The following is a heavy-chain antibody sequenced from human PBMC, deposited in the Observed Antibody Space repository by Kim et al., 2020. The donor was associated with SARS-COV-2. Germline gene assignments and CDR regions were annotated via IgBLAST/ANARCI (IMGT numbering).Heavy chain of an antibody. CDR1: GGSFSGYY. V-gene: IGHV4-34*01. CDR2: INHSGST. Sequence: SETLSLTCAVYGGSFSGYYWSWIRQPPGKGLEWIGEINHSGSTNYNPSLKSRVTISVDTSKNQFSLKLSSVTAADTAVYYWARVVRSFGVVIISYYYYYYMDVWGKGTTVTVSS. J-gene: IGHJ6*03. CDR3: ARVVRSFGVVIISYYYYYYMDV. D-gene: IGHD3-3*01.